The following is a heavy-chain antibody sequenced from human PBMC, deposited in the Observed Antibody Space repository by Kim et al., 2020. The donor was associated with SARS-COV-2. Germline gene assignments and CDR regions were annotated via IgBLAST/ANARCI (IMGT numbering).Heavy chain of an antibody. Sequence: GGSLRLSCTGSGFTFSNYAMNWFRRAPGREMEWVSAISSSGGRTYYADSVKGRFTISRDNSKNTLYLLMNSLRVEDTAVYHCTKEVGLSSSGYIDYWGQGILAPASS. CDR2: ISSSGGRT. V-gene: IGHV3-23*01. CDR1: GFTFSNYA. D-gene: IGHD3-9*01. J-gene: IGHJ4*02. CDR3: TKEVGLSSSGYIDY.